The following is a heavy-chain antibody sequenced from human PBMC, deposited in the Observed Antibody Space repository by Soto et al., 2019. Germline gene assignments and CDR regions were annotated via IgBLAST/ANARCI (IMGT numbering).Heavy chain of an antibody. D-gene: IGHD1-26*01. J-gene: IGHJ4*02. Sequence: SETLSLTCTVSGGSVSSGSYYWSWIRQPPGKGLEWIGYIYYSGSTNYNPSLKSRVTISVDTSKNQFSLKLSSVTAADTAVYYCARGDSGSYYELDYWGQGTLVTVSS. CDR3: ARGDSGSYYELDY. V-gene: IGHV4-61*01. CDR2: IYYSGST. CDR1: GGSVSSGSYY.